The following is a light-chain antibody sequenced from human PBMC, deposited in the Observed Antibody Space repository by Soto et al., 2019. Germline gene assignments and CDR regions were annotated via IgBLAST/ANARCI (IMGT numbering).Light chain of an antibody. J-gene: IGKJ1*01. CDR1: QSVSSY. Sequence: DIQITQSPSALSASVGDGVTITFRASQSVSSYLNWYQQKPGKAPKLLIYAASSLQSGVPSRFSGSGSGTDFTLTISSLQPEDFATYYCQQSYSTPPTFGQGTKVDIK. V-gene: IGKV1-39*01. CDR3: QQSYSTPPT. CDR2: AAS.